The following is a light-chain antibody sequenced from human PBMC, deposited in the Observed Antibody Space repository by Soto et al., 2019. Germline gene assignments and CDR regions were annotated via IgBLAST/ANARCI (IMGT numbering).Light chain of an antibody. CDR3: HQYNHWLTWT. CDR2: GAS. CDR1: QSISSW. J-gene: IGKJ1*01. V-gene: IGKV1-5*01. Sequence: DIQMTQSPSTLSASVGDRVTITCLSSQSISSWLAWYQQKPGKAPNLLMYGASYLKSGVPTRFSGSGSGTEFTLTISSLQSEDFAVYYCHQYNHWLTWTFGQGTKVDIK.